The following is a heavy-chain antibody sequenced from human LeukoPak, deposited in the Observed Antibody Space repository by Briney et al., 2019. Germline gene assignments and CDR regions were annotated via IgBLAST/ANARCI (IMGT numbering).Heavy chain of an antibody. Sequence: SETLSLTCTVSGDSIISDYWSWIRQPPGKGLEWIGFINNRGTTSYNPSLTSRVTISRDMSKNQFALKLSSVSAADTAVYYCARYRDGDRDISLDIWGQGTLVTVSS. V-gene: IGHV4-59*08. CDR2: INNRGTT. J-gene: IGHJ4*02. CDR3: ARYRDGDRDISLDI. CDR1: GDSIISDY. D-gene: IGHD4-17*01.